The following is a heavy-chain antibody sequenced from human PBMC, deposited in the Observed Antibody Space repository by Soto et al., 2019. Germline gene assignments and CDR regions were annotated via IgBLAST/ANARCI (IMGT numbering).Heavy chain of an antibody. J-gene: IGHJ5*02. V-gene: IGHV4-39*01. Sequence: SETLSLTCTVSGGSISASSYYWGWIRQPPGKGLEWIANINYGGISYYNPSLRSRVAISVDTSKNQFSLKLNSVTAADTAIYYCARSNSGYYKWFDPWGQGTLVTVSS. CDR2: INYGGIS. CDR3: ARSNSGYYKWFDP. D-gene: IGHD3-22*01. CDR1: GGSISASSYY.